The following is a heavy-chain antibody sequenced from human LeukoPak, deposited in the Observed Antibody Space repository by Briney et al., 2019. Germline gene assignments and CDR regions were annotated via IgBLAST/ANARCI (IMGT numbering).Heavy chain of an antibody. D-gene: IGHD3-22*01. CDR2: IYSGGST. J-gene: IGHJ4*02. CDR1: GFTVSSNY. V-gene: IGHV3-53*01. CDR3: VRSYDSSGLYDY. Sequence: GGSLRLSCAASGFTVSSNYMSWVRQAPGKGLEWVSVIYSGGSTYYADSVKGRFTISRDNSKNTLYLQMNSLRAEDTAVYYCVRSYDSSGLYDYWGQGTLVTVSS.